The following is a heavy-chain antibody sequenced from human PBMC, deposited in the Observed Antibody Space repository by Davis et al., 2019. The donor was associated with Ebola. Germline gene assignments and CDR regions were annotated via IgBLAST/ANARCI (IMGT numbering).Heavy chain of an antibody. D-gene: IGHD3-16*01. Sequence: AASVKVSCKASGYTFTSYAMHWVRQAPGKRLEWMGWINAGNGNTKYSQKFQGRVTITRDTSASTAYMELSSLRSEDTAVYYCARVLGRLNSTVYYWGQGTLVTVSS. CDR1: GYTFTSYA. CDR2: INAGNGNT. V-gene: IGHV1-3*01. J-gene: IGHJ4*02. CDR3: ARVLGRLNSTVYY.